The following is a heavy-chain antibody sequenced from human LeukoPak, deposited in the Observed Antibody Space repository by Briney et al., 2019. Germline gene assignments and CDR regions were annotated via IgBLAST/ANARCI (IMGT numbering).Heavy chain of an antibody. CDR3: ANQRLGYSFALFDY. CDR2: ISGSGGST. Sequence: PGGSLRLSCAASGFTFSSYAMSWVRQAPGKGLEWVSGISGSGGSTYYADSVKGRFTISRDKSKNTLYLQMNSLRADDTAVYYCANQRLGYSFALFDYWGQGDLVAVSS. D-gene: IGHD5-18*01. CDR1: GFTFSSYA. J-gene: IGHJ4*02. V-gene: IGHV3-23*01.